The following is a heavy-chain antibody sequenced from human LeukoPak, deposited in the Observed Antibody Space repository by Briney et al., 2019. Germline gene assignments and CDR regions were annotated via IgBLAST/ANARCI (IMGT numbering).Heavy chain of an antibody. CDR1: GFTFSSYA. J-gene: IGHJ4*02. Sequence: GGSLRLSCAASGFTFSSYAMSWVRQAPGKGLEWVLAISSSGGSTYYADSVKGRFTISRDNSKNTLYLQMNSLRAEDTAVYYCAKVWDTYYYDSSGSFDYWGQGTLVTVSS. V-gene: IGHV3-23*01. D-gene: IGHD3-22*01. CDR2: ISSSGGST. CDR3: AKVWDTYYYDSSGSFDY.